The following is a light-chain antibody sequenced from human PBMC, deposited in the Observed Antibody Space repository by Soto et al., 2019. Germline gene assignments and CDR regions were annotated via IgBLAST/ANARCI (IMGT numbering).Light chain of an antibody. CDR2: EVT. Sequence: QSVLTQPASVSGSPGQSITISCTGTSSDVGGYDFVSWYRQYPGQAPKILIYEVTHRPSGAPDRFSGSKSGNTASLTISGLQADDEADYYGSSYTITSSPVFGAGTKLTVL. CDR1: SSDVGGYDF. CDR3: SSYTITSSPV. J-gene: IGLJ1*01. V-gene: IGLV2-14*01.